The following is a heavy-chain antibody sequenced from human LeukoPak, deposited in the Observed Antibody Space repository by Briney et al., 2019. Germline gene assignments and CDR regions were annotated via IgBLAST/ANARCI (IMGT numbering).Heavy chain of an antibody. J-gene: IGHJ3*02. D-gene: IGHD3-3*01. Sequence: GGSLRLSCAASGFTFSDYYMNWVRQAPGKGLEWVSHISTSGSTIYYANSVKGRFTISRDNARNSLYLQVNSLRAEDTAVYYCVRGSRFGVVGRDAFDIWGQGTMVTVSS. CDR3: VRGSRFGVVGRDAFDI. V-gene: IGHV3-11*04. CDR2: ISTSGSTI. CDR1: GFTFSDYY.